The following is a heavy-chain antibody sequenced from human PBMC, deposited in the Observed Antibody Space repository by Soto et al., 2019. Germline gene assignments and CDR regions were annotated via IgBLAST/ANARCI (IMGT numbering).Heavy chain of an antibody. Sequence: EVKLVESGGGLVQPGGSLRLSCAASGFTVSSNYMSWVRQAPGKGLEWVSLFYSGGDTYYADSVKGRFTISGDNSKNTLYHQMNSLRDEDTAVYYCARIGSGVVAANWYFDLWGRGTLVTVSS. CDR2: FYSGGDT. V-gene: IGHV3-66*01. D-gene: IGHD2-15*01. J-gene: IGHJ2*01. CDR1: GFTVSSNY. CDR3: ARIGSGVVAANWYFDL.